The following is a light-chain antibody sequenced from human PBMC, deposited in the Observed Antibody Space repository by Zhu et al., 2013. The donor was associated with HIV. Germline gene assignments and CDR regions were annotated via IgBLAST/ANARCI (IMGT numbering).Light chain of an antibody. CDR1: SSDVGGYKY. Sequence: QSALTQPPSASGSPGQSVTISCTGTSSDVGGYKYVSWYQQYPGKAPKLIIYEVNERPSGVSNRFSGSKSGNTASLTISGLQDDDEAVYYCNSHRSGTTLVVFGGGTTVTVL. J-gene: IGLJ2*01. V-gene: IGLV2-14*01. CDR2: EVN. CDR3: NSHRSGTTLVV.